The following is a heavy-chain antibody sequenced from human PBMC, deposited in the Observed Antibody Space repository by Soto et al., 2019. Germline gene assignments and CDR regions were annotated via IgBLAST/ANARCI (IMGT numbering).Heavy chain of an antibody. Sequence: QVQLQESGQGLVKPSQTLSLTCTVSGGSISSGGYYWRWLRQHTGKGLEWIGYIYDSGSTDYNPSIQRPVTISVDTSKHQLALKLSSVTAADTAVYYCARTTVVTHDAFDIWGQGTMVTVSS. V-gene: IGHV4-31*01. D-gene: IGHD4-17*01. CDR1: GGSISSGGYY. CDR2: IYDSGST. J-gene: IGHJ3*02. CDR3: ARTTVVTHDAFDI.